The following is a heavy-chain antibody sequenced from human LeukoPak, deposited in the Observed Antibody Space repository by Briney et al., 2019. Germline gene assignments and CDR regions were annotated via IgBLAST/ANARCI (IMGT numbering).Heavy chain of an antibody. J-gene: IGHJ4*02. Sequence: PGGSLRLSCAASGFTFSSYSMNWVRQAPGKGLEWVSSISSSSSYIYYADSVKGRFTISRDNAKNSLYLQMNSLRAEDTAVYYCARVQTGGVCFDYWGQGTLVTVSS. V-gene: IGHV3-21*01. CDR2: ISSSSSYI. CDR3: ARVQTGGVCFDY. D-gene: IGHD2-8*02. CDR1: GFTFSSYS.